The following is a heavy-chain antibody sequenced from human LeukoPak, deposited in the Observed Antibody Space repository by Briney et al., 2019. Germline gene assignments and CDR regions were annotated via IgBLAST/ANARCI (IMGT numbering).Heavy chain of an antibody. CDR2: IYYSGST. Sequence: SETLSLTCTVSGGSISSYYWSWIRQPPGKGLEWIGYIYYSGSTNYNPSLKSRVTISVDMSKNQFSLKLSSVTAADTAVYYCARATNYDIRPDAFDIWGQGTMVTVSS. CDR1: GGSISSYY. J-gene: IGHJ3*02. V-gene: IGHV4-59*01. CDR3: ARATNYDIRPDAFDI. D-gene: IGHD3-9*01.